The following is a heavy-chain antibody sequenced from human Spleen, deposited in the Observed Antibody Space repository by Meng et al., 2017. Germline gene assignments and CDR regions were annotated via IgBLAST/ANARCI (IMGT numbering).Heavy chain of an antibody. CDR3: MADASTVAPHYYYGMDI. V-gene: IGHV3-15*01. J-gene: IGHJ6*02. CDR2: IKNRADGGTT. CDR1: GFTFSTAW. Sequence: GGSLRLSCAASGFTFSTAWMSWVRQAPGKGLEWVGRIKNRADGGTTAYAAPVKGRFTSSRDDSKKTLYVQMNSLKTEDAAVYYCMADASTVAPHYYYGMDIWGQGTTVTV. D-gene: IGHD4-23*01.